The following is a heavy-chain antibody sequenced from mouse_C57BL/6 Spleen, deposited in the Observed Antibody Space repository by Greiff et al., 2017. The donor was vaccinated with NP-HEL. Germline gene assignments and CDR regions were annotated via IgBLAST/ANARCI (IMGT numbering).Heavy chain of an antibody. J-gene: IGHJ4*01. Sequence: QVQLQQPGAELVRPGSSVKLSCKASGYTFTSYWMDWVKQRPGQGLEWIGNIYPSDSETHYNQKFKDKATLTVDKSSSTAYMQLSSLTSEDSAVYYGARRANWALVMDYWGQGTSVTVSS. D-gene: IGHD2-10*02. V-gene: IGHV1-61*01. CDR1: GYTFTSYW. CDR2: IYPSDSET. CDR3: ARRANWALVMDY.